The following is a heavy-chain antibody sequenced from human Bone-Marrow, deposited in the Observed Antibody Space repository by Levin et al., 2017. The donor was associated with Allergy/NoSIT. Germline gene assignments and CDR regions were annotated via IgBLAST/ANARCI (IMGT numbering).Heavy chain of an antibody. Sequence: ASVKVSCAASGFTFNKSWMSWVRQAPGKGLAWLANIKPDGSEKSYVDSVKGRFTISRDNTENSLYLQMDSLRAEDTAVYYCVKGGGSFDYWGQGTLVTVSS. J-gene: IGHJ4*02. V-gene: IGHV3-7*01. CDR1: GFTFNKSW. D-gene: IGHD1-14*01. CDR3: VKGGGSFDY. CDR2: IKPDGSEK.